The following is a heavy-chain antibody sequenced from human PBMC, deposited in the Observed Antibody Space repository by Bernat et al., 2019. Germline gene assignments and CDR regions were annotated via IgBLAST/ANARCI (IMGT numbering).Heavy chain of an antibody. CDR1: GFTFSSYG. J-gene: IGHJ4*02. Sequence: VQLLESGGGLIQPGGSLRLSCAASGFTFSSYGMHWVRQAPGKGLEWVAVLSYDGSNKYYADSVKGRFTISRDNSKNTLYLQMNSLRAEDTAVYYCAKVRSSYSSSWDDYFDYWGQGTLVTVSS. CDR2: LSYDGSNK. D-gene: IGHD6-13*01. V-gene: IGHV3-30*18. CDR3: AKVRSSYSSSWDDYFDY.